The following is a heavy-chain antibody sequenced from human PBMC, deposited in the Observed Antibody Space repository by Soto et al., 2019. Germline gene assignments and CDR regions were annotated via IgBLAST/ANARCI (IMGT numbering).Heavy chain of an antibody. D-gene: IGHD6-13*01. Sequence: ASVKVSCKASGYTFTSYYMHWVRQAPGQGLEWMGIINPSGGSTSYAQKFQGRVTMTRDTSTSTVYMELSSLRSEDTAVYYCARDLVAAAGPGYWGQGTLVTASS. CDR2: INPSGGST. CDR1: GYTFTSYY. V-gene: IGHV1-46*01. CDR3: ARDLVAAAGPGY. J-gene: IGHJ4*02.